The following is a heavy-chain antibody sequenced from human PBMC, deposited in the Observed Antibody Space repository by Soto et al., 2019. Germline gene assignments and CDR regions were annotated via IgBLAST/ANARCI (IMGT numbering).Heavy chain of an antibody. V-gene: IGHV4-31*03. Sequence: QVQLQESGPGLVKPSQTLSLTCTVSGGSISSGGYYWSWIRQHPGKGLEWIGYIYYSGSTYYNPSLKSRVNISVDTSKNQFSLKLSSVTAADTAVYYCARVSVGPLSAAAGRGRPFDYWGQGTLVTVSS. CDR2: IYYSGST. CDR1: GGSISSGGYY. CDR3: ARVSVGPLSAAAGRGRPFDY. J-gene: IGHJ4*02. D-gene: IGHD6-13*01.